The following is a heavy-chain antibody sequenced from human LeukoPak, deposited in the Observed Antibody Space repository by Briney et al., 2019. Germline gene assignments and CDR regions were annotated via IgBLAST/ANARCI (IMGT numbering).Heavy chain of an antibody. Sequence: GASVKVSCKASGGTFSSYTISWVRQAPGQGLEWMGRIIPILGIANYAQKFQGRVTVTADESTSTAYMELSSLRSEDTAVYYCAREFSLDTAMVHSFDYWGQGTLVTVSS. CDR2: IIPILGIA. J-gene: IGHJ4*02. CDR3: AREFSLDTAMVHSFDY. V-gene: IGHV1-69*04. D-gene: IGHD5-18*01. CDR1: GGTFSSYT.